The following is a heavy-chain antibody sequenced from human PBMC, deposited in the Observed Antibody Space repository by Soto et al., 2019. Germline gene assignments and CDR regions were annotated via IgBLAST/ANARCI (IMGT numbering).Heavy chain of an antibody. CDR2: ISSSGKTI. J-gene: IGHJ6*02. V-gene: IGHV3-48*03. D-gene: IGHD2-15*01. CDR1: RFTFSSYE. Sequence: QTGGSLRLSCEASRFTFSSYEMNWVRQAPGKGLEWVSYISSSGKTIYYADSVRGRFTISRDNAKNSVYLQINSLRAEDTAVYFCARDCSGGSCYPGMDVWGQGTTVTVSS. CDR3: ARDCSGGSCYPGMDV.